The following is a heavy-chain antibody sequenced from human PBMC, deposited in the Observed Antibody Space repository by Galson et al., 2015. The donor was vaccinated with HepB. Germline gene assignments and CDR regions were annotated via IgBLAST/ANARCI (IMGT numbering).Heavy chain of an antibody. CDR3: ASAYCSGGSCYWFDP. CDR2: ISAYNGNT. CDR1: GYTFTSYG. Sequence: SCKASGYTFTSYGISWVRQAPGQGLEWMGWISAYNGNTNYAQKLQGRVTMTTDTSTSTAYMELRSLRSDDTAVYYCASAYCSGGSCYWFDPWGQGTLVTVSS. D-gene: IGHD2-15*01. J-gene: IGHJ5*02. V-gene: IGHV1-18*04.